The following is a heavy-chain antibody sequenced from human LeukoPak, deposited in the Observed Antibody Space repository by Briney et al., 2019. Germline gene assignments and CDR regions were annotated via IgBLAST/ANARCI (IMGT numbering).Heavy chain of an antibody. D-gene: IGHD3-9*01. J-gene: IGHJ3*02. CDR3: ASGDVLRYFDWSPGGAFDI. CDR1: GFTVSSNY. CDR2: IYSGGST. V-gene: IGHV3-53*01. Sequence: GGSLRLSCAASGFTVSSNYMSWVRQAPGKGLEWVSVIYSGGSTYYADSVKGRFTISRDNSKNTLYLQMSSLRAEDTAVYYCASGDVLRYFDWSPGGAFDIWGQGTMVTVSS.